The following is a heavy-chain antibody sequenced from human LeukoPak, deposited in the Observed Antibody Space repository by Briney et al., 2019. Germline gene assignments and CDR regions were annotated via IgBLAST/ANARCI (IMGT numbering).Heavy chain of an antibody. CDR3: ARLREIPVFGVVTKSTSYFDY. CDR1: GFTFTNYW. J-gene: IGHJ4*02. Sequence: GGSLRLSCAASGFTFTNYWMTWVRQAPGKGLELVANIKQDRSEKYYVDSVKGRFTISRDNAKNSLYLQMNSLRAEDTAVYYCARLREIPVFGVVTKSTSYFDYWGQGTLVTVSS. V-gene: IGHV3-7*01. CDR2: IKQDRSEK. D-gene: IGHD3-3*01.